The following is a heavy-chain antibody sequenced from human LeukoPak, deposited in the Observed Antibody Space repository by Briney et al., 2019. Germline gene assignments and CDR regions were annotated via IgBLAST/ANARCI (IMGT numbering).Heavy chain of an antibody. J-gene: IGHJ4*02. V-gene: IGHV3-23*01. CDR2: ISGSGEDT. CDR3: AKKENTVTTPLCDH. CDR1: GFIFSNYA. D-gene: IGHD4-17*01. Sequence: GGSLRLSCAASGFIFSNYAMTWVRQAPGKGLEWVSVISGSGEDTYYADSVKGRFTISRDNSKNTLYLQMNSLRAGDTAVYYCAKKENTVTTPLCDHWGQGTLVTVSS.